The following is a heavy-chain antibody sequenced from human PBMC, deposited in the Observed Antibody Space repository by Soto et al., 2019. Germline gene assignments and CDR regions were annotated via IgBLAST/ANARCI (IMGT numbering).Heavy chain of an antibody. CDR3: GRSPDSSRYYPRWSYYGMDV. CDR1: GGSISSSNW. D-gene: IGHD3-22*01. CDR2: IYHSGST. Sequence: QVQLQESGPGLVKPSGTLSLTCAVSGGSISSSNWWSWVRQPPGKGLEWIGEIYHSGSTNYNPSLQRGVRITVDKSKHPFSLRLSSVTAADTPEYYCGRSPDSSRYYPRWSYYGMDVWGQGTTVTVSS. J-gene: IGHJ6*02. V-gene: IGHV4-4*02.